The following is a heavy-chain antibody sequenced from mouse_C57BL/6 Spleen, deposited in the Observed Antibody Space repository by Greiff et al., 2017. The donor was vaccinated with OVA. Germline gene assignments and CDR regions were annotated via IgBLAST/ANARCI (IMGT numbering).Heavy chain of an antibody. Sequence: EVQLQESGGDLVKPGGSLKLSCAASGFTFSSYGMSWVRQTPDKRLEWVATISSGGSYTYYPDSVKGRFTISRDNAKNTLYLQMSSLKSEDTAMYYCARLYGSSSYYFDYWGQGTTLTVSS. CDR1: GFTFSSYG. CDR3: ARLYGSSSYYFDY. V-gene: IGHV5-6*01. CDR2: ISSGGSYT. J-gene: IGHJ2*01. D-gene: IGHD1-1*01.